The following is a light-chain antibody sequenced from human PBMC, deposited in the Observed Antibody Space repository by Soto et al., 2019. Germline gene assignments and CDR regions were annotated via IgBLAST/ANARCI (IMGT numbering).Light chain of an antibody. Sequence: EIVLTQSPGTLSLSPGETATLSCRASQSINNYFLAWHQQRPGQAPRLLIFRASQRASGIPDRFRGSGSGTDFTLTIPRLEPEDFAVYYCQQYTNAPRPFGQGTKVEIK. CDR3: QQYTNAPRP. J-gene: IGKJ1*01. CDR1: QSINNYF. V-gene: IGKV3-20*01. CDR2: RAS.